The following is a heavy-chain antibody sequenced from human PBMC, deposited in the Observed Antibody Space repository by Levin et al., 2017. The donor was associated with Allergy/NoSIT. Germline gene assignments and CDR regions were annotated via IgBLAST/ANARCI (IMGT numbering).Heavy chain of an antibody. Sequence: GGSLRLSCEASGFTFNAHTIHWVRQAPGKGLQWVSSISSTGGYIHYADSVKGRFTISRDNAKKSVYLQLTSLRADDASVYYCARGGGSKKGGLDVWGQGTTVTVSS. CDR1: GFTFNAHT. CDR3: ARGGGSKKGGLDV. J-gene: IGHJ6*02. D-gene: IGHD1-26*01. CDR2: ISSTGGYI. V-gene: IGHV3-21*01.